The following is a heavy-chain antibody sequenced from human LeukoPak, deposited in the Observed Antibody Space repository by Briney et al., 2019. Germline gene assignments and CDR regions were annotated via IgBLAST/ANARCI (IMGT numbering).Heavy chain of an antibody. V-gene: IGHV4-34*01. J-gene: IGHJ4*02. CDR1: GGSFSGYY. CDR2: INHSGST. D-gene: IGHD6-13*01. Sequence: PSETLSLTCAVYGGSFSGYYWSWIRQPPGKGLEWIGEINHSGSTNYNPSLKSRVTISVDTSKNQFSLKLSSVTAADTAVYYCARLVSSSWYWYFDYWGQGTLVTVSS. CDR3: ARLVSSSWYWYFDY.